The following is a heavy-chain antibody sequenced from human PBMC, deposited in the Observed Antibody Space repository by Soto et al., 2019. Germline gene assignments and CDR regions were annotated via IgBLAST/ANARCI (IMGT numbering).Heavy chain of an antibody. CDR1: GFQVSSNY. Sequence: GGSLRLSCAVSGFQVSSNYMTWVRQAPGKGLEWVSVIYSGGSTYYADSVEGRFTVSRDNSKNTLYLQTNSLRAEDTAVYYCARGLGIVGATSDYYYYYGMDVWGQGTTVTVSS. D-gene: IGHD1-26*01. V-gene: IGHV3-66*01. CDR2: IYSGGST. J-gene: IGHJ6*02. CDR3: ARGLGIVGATSDYYYYYGMDV.